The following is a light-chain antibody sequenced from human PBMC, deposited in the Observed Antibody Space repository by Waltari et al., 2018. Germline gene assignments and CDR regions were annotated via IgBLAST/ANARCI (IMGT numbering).Light chain of an antibody. CDR3: QKYGTLPAT. CDR1: QSVSRW. Sequence: EIVLTQSPDTLSLSPGERATLSCRASQSVSRWLAWYQQKPGQAPRLLIYGASSRATGIPDRFSGSGSGTDFSLTISRLEPEDFAVYYCQKYGTLPATFGQGTKVEIK. CDR2: GAS. J-gene: IGKJ1*01. V-gene: IGKV3-20*01.